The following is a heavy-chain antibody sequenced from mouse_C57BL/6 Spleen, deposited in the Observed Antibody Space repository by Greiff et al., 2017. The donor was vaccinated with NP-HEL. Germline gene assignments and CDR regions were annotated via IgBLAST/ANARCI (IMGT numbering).Heavy chain of an antibody. V-gene: IGHV10-1*01. CDR1: GFSFNTYA. D-gene: IGHD2-4*01. CDR2: IRSKSNNYAT. Sequence: EVMLVESGGGLVQPKGSLKLSCAASGFSFNTYAMNWVRQAPGKGLEWVARIRSKSNNYATYYADSVKDRFTISRDDSESMLYLQMNNLKTEDTAMYYCVRHEDYDVAYWGQGTLVTVSA. CDR3: VRHEDYDVAY. J-gene: IGHJ3*01.